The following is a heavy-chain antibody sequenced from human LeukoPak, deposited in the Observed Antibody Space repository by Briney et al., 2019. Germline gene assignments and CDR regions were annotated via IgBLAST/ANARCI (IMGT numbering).Heavy chain of an antibody. CDR2: ISSSSSYI. CDR1: GFTLSSYA. V-gene: IGHV3-21*01. D-gene: IGHD3-22*01. CDR3: ARDTGAYYDSGGLDY. Sequence: GGSLRLSCAASGFTLSSYAMNWVRQAPGKGLEWVSSISSSSSYIYYADSVKGRFTISRDNAKNSLYLQMNSLRAEDTAVYYCARDTGAYYDSGGLDYWGQGTLVTVSS. J-gene: IGHJ4*02.